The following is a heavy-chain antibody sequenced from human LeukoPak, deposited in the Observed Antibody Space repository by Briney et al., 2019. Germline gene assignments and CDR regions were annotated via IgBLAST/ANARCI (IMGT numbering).Heavy chain of an antibody. J-gene: IGHJ5*02. CDR2: ISNDGGGT. V-gene: IGHV3-23*01. CDR1: GFIFNNYG. Sequence: PGGSLRLSCAASGFIFNNYGLIWVRQAPGKGLEWVSAISNDGGGTNYADFVKGRFTISRDNSKNTFYLQMNSLRADDTAVYYCAKGSGSGWYGWFAPWGQGTLVTVSS. CDR3: AKGSGSGWYGWFAP. D-gene: IGHD6-19*01.